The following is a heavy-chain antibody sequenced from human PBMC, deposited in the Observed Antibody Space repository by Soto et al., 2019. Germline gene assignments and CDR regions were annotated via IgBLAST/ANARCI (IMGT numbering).Heavy chain of an antibody. V-gene: IGHV1-58*01. CDR2: IVVGSGNT. D-gene: IGHD2-15*01. Sequence: ASVKVSCKASGFTFTSSAVQWVRQARGQRLEWIGWIVVGSGNTNYAQRFQERVTITRGMSTSTAYMELSSLRSEDTAVYYCAAERGYCSGGSCLPTYYGMDVWGQGTTVTVSS. J-gene: IGHJ6*02. CDR1: GFTFTSSA. CDR3: AAERGYCSGGSCLPTYYGMDV.